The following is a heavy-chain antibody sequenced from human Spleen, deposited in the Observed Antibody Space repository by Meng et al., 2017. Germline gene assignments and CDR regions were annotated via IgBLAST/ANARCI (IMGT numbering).Heavy chain of an antibody. CDR3: VRERPRANVGTTMDLLDS. D-gene: IGHD3-10*01. V-gene: IGHV4-4*02. CDR1: ISSVDW. Sequence: QVQLQESGPGLVKASGTLSISSVDWWGWVRKTPGKGLEWIGEIFHTGDANYNPSLKSRVSMSVDNPKNQFSLNLISVTAADTAVYYCVRERPRANVGTTMDLLDSWGQGTLVTVSS. CDR2: IFHTGDA. J-gene: IGHJ4*02.